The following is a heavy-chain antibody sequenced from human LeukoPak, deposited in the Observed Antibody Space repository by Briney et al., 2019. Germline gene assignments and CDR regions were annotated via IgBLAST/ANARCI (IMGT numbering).Heavy chain of an antibody. V-gene: IGHV4-59*01. Sequence: TSETLSLTCTVSGGSISSYYWSWIRQPPGKGLEWIGYIYYSGSTNYNPSLKSRVTISVDTSKNQFSLKLSSVTAADTAVYYCARAEWELPYFDYWGQGTLVTVSS. CDR2: IYYSGST. J-gene: IGHJ4*02. CDR1: GGSISSYY. CDR3: ARAEWELPYFDY. D-gene: IGHD1-26*01.